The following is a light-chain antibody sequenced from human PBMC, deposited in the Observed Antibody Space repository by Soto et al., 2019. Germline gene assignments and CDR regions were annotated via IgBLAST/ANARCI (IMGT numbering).Light chain of an antibody. Sequence: DIQMIQSPSSLSASVGDRVTITCQASQAISNYLNWYQQKPGKAPKLLIYDASNLERRVPSRFSGRGSGTDFTFTISSLQPEDFATYYCQQYDHLPRTFGRGTKVEIK. J-gene: IGKJ1*01. CDR3: QQYDHLPRT. CDR2: DAS. CDR1: QAISNY. V-gene: IGKV1-33*01.